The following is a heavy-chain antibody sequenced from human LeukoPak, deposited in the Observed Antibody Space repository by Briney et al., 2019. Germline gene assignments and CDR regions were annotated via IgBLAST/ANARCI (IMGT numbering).Heavy chain of an antibody. CDR3: ARRLRDWLGLRGGAFDI. CDR1: GYSFTSYW. V-gene: IGHV5-51*01. Sequence: GESLKISCKGSGYSFTSYWIGWVRQMPGKGLEWMGIIYPGDSDTRYSPSFQGQVTISADKSISTAYLQWSSLKASDTAMYYCARRLRDWLGLRGGAFDIWGQGTMVTVSS. J-gene: IGHJ3*02. D-gene: IGHD3-9*01. CDR2: IYPGDSDT.